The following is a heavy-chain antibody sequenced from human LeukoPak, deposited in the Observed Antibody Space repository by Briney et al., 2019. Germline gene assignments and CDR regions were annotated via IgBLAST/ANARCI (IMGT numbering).Heavy chain of an antibody. D-gene: IGHD6-19*01. CDR1: GFTFGSYA. V-gene: IGHV3-30-3*01. J-gene: IGHJ5*02. CDR3: AREDIAVAGTYFDP. CDR2: ISYDGSNK. Sequence: GGSLRLSCAASGFTFGSYAMHWVRQAPGKGLEWVAVISYDGSNKYYADSVKGRFTISRDNSKNTLYLQMNSLRAEDTAVYYCAREDIAVAGTYFDPWGQGTLVTVSS.